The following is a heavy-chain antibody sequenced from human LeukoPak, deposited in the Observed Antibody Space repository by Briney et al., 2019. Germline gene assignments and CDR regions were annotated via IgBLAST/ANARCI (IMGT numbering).Heavy chain of an antibody. CDR2: INHSGST. Sequence: SETLSLTCAVYGGSFSGYYWSWIRQPPGKGLEWIGEINHSGSTNYNPSLKSRVTISVDRTKNQFSLRLSFVTAADTAVYYCARGGSITMVRGPTPHHFDYWGHGSLVTVSS. D-gene: IGHD3-10*01. CDR3: ARGGSITMVRGPTPHHFDY. J-gene: IGHJ4*01. CDR1: GGSFSGYY. V-gene: IGHV4-34*01.